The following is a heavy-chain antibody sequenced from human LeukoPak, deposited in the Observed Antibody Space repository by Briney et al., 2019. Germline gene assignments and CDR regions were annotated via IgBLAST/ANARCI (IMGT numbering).Heavy chain of an antibody. CDR2: IFPSGGEI. CDR3: ATYRQVLLPFES. V-gene: IGHV3-23*01. Sequence: GGSLRLSCAASGFTFSSHAMSWVRQAPGKGLEWVSSIFPSGGEIHYADSVRGRFTISRDNSKSTLSLQMNSLRAEDTAIYYCATYRQVLLPFESWGQGTLVTVSS. CDR1: GFTFSSHA. J-gene: IGHJ4*02. D-gene: IGHD2-8*02.